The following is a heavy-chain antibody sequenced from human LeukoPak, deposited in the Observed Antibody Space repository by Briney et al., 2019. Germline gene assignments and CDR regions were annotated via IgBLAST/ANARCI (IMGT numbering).Heavy chain of an antibody. CDR1: GYTFTYHY. CDR2: INPSNGNT. D-gene: IGHD1-26*01. Sequence: ASVKVSCKASGYTFTYHYIHLVRQVPGQGLEWMGIINPSNGNTNYAQKFQGRVTMTRDTSTSTVYMELNSLGSKDTAVYYGARESDSGKDFDCWGQGTLVTVSS. J-gene: IGHJ4*02. V-gene: IGHV1-46*01. CDR3: ARESDSGKDFDC.